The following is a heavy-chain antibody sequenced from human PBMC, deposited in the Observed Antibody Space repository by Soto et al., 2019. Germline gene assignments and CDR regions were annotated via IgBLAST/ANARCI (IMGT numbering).Heavy chain of an antibody. CDR3: ARVGRPQGGILLPIYYFDH. Sequence: SATLTLTCTLSRRSFSSSNNYWSWLRQSQGKTPEWIGYINHSVSTNYNPSLKGRVVISVDTAKSQFSRKVTSLTAADTDVNYCARVGRPQGGILLPIYYFDHWGQGTLVGVSS. V-gene: IGHV4-61*01. CDR1: RRSFSSSNNY. CDR2: INHSVST. J-gene: IGHJ4*02. D-gene: IGHD2-15*01.